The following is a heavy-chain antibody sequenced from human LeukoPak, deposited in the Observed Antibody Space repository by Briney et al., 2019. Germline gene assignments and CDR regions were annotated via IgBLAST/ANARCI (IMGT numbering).Heavy chain of an antibody. Sequence: ASVKVSCKASGYTFTSYGISWVRQAPGQGLEWMGWTSANNRNTNYAQRLQGRVTMTTDTSTNTAYMELRTLRSDDTAVYYCARSQAVVSSSLYYYYMDVWGKGTTIIVSS. CDR1: GYTFTSYG. D-gene: IGHD2-2*01. CDR2: TSANNRNT. CDR3: ARSQAVVSSSLYYYYMDV. V-gene: IGHV1-18*01. J-gene: IGHJ6*03.